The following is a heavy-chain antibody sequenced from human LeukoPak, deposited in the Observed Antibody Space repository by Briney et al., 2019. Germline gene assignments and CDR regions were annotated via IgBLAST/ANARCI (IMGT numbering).Heavy chain of an antibody. J-gene: IGHJ3*02. CDR3: AKKLEPRAFDI. Sequence: PGGSLRLSCAASGFTFSNYAMSWVRQAPGKGLEWVSTISGSGISTSYADSVKGRFTVSRDNSKNTLYLQMNSLRAEDTAVYYCAKKLEPRAFDIWGQGTMVTVSS. CDR2: ISGSGIST. D-gene: IGHD1-14*01. CDR1: GFTFSNYA. V-gene: IGHV3-23*01.